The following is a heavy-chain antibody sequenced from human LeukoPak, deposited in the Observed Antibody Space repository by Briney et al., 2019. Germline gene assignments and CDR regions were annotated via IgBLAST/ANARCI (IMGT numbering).Heavy chain of an antibody. Sequence: ASVKVSCKASGYTFTSYDINWVRQATGQGLEWMGWMNPNSGTTGYAQKFQGRVTMTRNTSISTAYMELSSLRSDDTAVYYCARGPAATHRNWFDPWGQGTLVTVSS. CDR2: MNPNSGTT. J-gene: IGHJ5*02. V-gene: IGHV1-8*02. D-gene: IGHD2-15*01. CDR1: GYTFTSYD. CDR3: ARGPAATHRNWFDP.